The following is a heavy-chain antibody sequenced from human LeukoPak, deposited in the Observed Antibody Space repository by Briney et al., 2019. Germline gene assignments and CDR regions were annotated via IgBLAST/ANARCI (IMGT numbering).Heavy chain of an antibody. Sequence: ASVKVSCKASGYTFTSYYMHRVRQAPGQGLEWMGIINPSGGSSSYAQKFQGRVTMTRDTSTSTVYMELSSLRSEDTAVYYCAGSSADAFDIWGQGTMVTVSS. CDR2: INPSGGSS. J-gene: IGHJ3*02. D-gene: IGHD6-13*01. CDR3: AGSSADAFDI. V-gene: IGHV1-46*01. CDR1: GYTFTSYY.